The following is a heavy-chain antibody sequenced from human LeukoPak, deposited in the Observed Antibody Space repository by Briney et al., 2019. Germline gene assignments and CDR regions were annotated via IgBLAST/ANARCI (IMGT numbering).Heavy chain of an antibody. CDR2: INHSGST. CDR1: GGSFSGYY. V-gene: IGHV4-34*01. Sequence: SETLSLTCAVYGGSFSGYYWSWIRQPPGKGLEWIGEINHSGSTNYNPSLKSRVTISVDTSKNQLSLKLSSVTAADTAVYYCARGLLYYYDSSGYYLDYWGQGTLVTVSS. CDR3: ARGLLYYYDSSGYYLDY. D-gene: IGHD3-22*01. J-gene: IGHJ4*02.